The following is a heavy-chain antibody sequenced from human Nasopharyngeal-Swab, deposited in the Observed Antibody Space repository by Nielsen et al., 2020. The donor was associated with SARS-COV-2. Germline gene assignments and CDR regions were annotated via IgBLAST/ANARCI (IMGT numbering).Heavy chain of an antibody. D-gene: IGHD3-10*01. CDR1: GFTFSSYA. J-gene: IGHJ6*02. V-gene: IGHV3-30*04. Sequence: LSLTCAASGFTFSSYAMHWVRQAPGKGLEWVAVISYDGSNKYYADSVKGRFTISRDNSKNTLYLQMNSLRAEDTAVYYCASETYYYGSGSSVGYYGMDVWGQGTTVTVSS. CDR2: ISYDGSNK. CDR3: ASETYYYGSGSSVGYYGMDV.